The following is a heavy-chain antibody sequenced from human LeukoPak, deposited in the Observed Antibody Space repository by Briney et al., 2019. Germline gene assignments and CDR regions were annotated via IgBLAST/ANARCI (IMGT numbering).Heavy chain of an antibody. CDR3: ARTGGSYELYYFDY. CDR1: GYTFITYY. Sequence: ASVKVSCKASGYTFITYYLHWVRQAPGQGLEWMGWINPNSGGTNYAQKFQGRVTMTRDTSISTAYMELSRLRSDDTAVYYCARTGGSYELYYFDYWGQGTLVTVSS. D-gene: IGHD1-26*01. CDR2: INPNSGGT. J-gene: IGHJ4*02. V-gene: IGHV1-2*02.